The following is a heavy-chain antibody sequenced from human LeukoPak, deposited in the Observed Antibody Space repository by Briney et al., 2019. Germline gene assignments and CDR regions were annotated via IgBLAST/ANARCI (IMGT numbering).Heavy chain of an antibody. V-gene: IGHV4-59*12. J-gene: IGHJ4*02. D-gene: IGHD5-18*01. CDR1: GGSISSYY. CDR3: ASYGGYSYGFPD. CDR2: IYYSGST. Sequence: SETLSLTCTVSGGSISSYYWSWIRQPPGKGLEWIGYIYYSGSTNYNPSLKSRVTISVDTSKNQFSLKVNSVTAADTAVYYCASYGGYSYGFPDWGQGTLVTVSS.